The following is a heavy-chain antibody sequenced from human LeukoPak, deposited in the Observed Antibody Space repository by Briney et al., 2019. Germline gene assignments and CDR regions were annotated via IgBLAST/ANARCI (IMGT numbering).Heavy chain of an antibody. CDR3: ARAGGWGYSSSSGYYFDY. D-gene: IGHD6-6*01. V-gene: IGHV3-30*03. CDR1: GFSFSSYG. J-gene: IGHJ4*02. CDR2: IPSDGFIQFDVTDK. Sequence: GGSLRLSCEASGFSFSSYGMHWVRQPPGKGLEWVAVIPSDGFIQFDVTDKYYADFVKGRFTISRDNAKNSLYLQMNSLRAEDTAVYYCARAGGWGYSSSSGYYFDYWGQGTLVTVSS.